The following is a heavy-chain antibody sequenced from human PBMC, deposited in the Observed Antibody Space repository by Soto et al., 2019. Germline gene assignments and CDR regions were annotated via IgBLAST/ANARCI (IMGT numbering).Heavy chain of an antibody. J-gene: IGHJ5*02. D-gene: IGHD6-13*01. Sequence: QVQLVESGGGLVQPGGSLRLSCAASGFTFSDYYMSWIRQAPGKGLEWVSYISSSSSYTNYADSVKGRFTISRDNAKNSLYLQMNSLRAEDTAVYYCARVKGSSWYWWWFDPWGQGTLVTVSS. CDR2: ISSSSSYT. CDR1: GFTFSDYY. CDR3: ARVKGSSWYWWWFDP. V-gene: IGHV3-11*06.